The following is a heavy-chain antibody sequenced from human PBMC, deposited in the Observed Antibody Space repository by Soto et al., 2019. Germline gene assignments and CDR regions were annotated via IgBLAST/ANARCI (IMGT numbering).Heavy chain of an antibody. CDR3: AKALLVGAPRGYYFDY. CDR2: ISPDGSAL. CDR1: GFTFSTDW. D-gene: IGHD1-26*01. J-gene: IGHJ4*02. V-gene: IGHV3-74*01. Sequence: HPGGSLRLSCAASGFTFSTDWMHWVRQAPGKGLVWVSHISPDGSALNYADSVKGRFTISRDNSKNTLYLQMNSLRAEDTAVYYCAKALLVGAPRGYYFDYWGQGTLVTVSS.